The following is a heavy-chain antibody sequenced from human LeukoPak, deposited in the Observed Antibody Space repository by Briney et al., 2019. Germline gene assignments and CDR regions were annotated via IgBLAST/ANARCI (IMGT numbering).Heavy chain of an antibody. CDR2: ISYDGSYK. V-gene: IGHV3-30*18. D-gene: IGHD3-22*01. Sequence: PGGSLRLSCAASGFTFSSYGMHWVRQAPGKGLDWVAVISYDGSYKYYADSVKGRFTISRDNSKNTLYLQMNSLRAEDTAVYYCAKGDSSGYYYACFDYWGQGALVTVSS. CDR1: GFTFSSYG. CDR3: AKGDSSGYYYACFDY. J-gene: IGHJ4*02.